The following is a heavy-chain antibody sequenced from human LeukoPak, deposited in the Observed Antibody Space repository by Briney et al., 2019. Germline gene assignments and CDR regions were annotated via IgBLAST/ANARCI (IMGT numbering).Heavy chain of an antibody. D-gene: IGHD3-22*01. CDR1: GFTFSDYY. J-gene: IGHJ4*02. V-gene: IGHV3-11*04. Sequence: GGSLRLSCAASGFTFSDYYMSWIRQAPGKGLEWVSYISSSGSTIYYADSVKGRFTISRDNAKNSLYLQMNSLRAEDTAVYYCANGPTASGYFYYFDYWGQGTPVTVSS. CDR3: ANGPTASGYFYYFDY. CDR2: ISSSGSTI.